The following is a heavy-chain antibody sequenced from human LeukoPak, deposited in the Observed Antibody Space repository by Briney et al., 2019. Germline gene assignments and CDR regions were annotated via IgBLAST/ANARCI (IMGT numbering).Heavy chain of an antibody. Sequence: GGSLRLSCAASGFTFSSYSMNWVRQAPGKGLEWVSSISSSSYIYYADSVKGRFTISRDNAKNSLYLQMNSLGAEDTAVYYCARGGSASGAPSSFDYWSQGTLVTVSS. J-gene: IGHJ4*02. D-gene: IGHD1-26*01. CDR3: ARGGSASGAPSSFDY. CDR1: GFTFSSYS. CDR2: ISSSSYI. V-gene: IGHV3-21*01.